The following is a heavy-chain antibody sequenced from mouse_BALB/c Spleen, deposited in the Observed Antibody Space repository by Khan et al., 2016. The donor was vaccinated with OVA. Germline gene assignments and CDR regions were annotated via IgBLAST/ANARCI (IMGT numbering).Heavy chain of an antibody. V-gene: IGHV1-20*01. J-gene: IGHJ2*01. D-gene: IGHD1-1*01. CDR2: INPHFGET. CDR1: GYSFTGYF. CDR3: AKIYGSDFDY. Sequence: EVELVESGPELVKPGASVKISCKASGYSFTGYFMHWVMQSPGKSLEWIGRINPHFGETFYNQKFKDKATLTVDESSSTAYMELRSLTSEDSAVYYCAKIYGSDFDYWGQGTTLTVSS.